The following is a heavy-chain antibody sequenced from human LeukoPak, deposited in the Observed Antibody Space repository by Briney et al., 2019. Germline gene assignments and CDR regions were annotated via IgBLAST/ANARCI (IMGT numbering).Heavy chain of an antibody. J-gene: IGHJ4*02. D-gene: IGHD3-22*01. CDR3: ARGQYYYDSSGYWPFDY. CDR1: GYTFTIYD. Sequence: ASVNVSCNASGYTFTIYDVNWVRQAPGQGLEWMGGFGAYNGNTNYAQKLQGRVTMTTDPSPSTAYMELRSLRSDDTAVYYCARGQYYYDSSGYWPFDYWGQGTLVTVSS. V-gene: IGHV1-18*01. CDR2: FGAYNGNT.